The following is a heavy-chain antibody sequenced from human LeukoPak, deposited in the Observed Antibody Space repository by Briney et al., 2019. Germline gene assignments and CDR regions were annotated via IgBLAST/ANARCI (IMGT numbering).Heavy chain of an antibody. V-gene: IGHV4-39*07. Sequence: KSSETLSLTCTVSGGSISSSSYYWSWIRQPPGKGLEWIGEINHSGSTNYNPSLKSRVTISVDTSKNQFSLKLSSVTAADTAVYYCASEFDYWGQGTLVTVSS. CDR3: ASEFDY. CDR2: INHSGST. J-gene: IGHJ4*02. CDR1: GGSISSSSYY.